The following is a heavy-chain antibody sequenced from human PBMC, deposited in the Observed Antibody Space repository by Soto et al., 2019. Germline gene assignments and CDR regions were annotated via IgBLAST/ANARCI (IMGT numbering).Heavy chain of an antibody. CDR1: GFTFSSYA. D-gene: IGHD3-9*01. Sequence: GGSLRLSCAASGFTFSSYAMSWVRQAPGKGLEWVSGISDSGGSTYYADSVKGRFTISRDNSKNTLYLRMNSLRAEDTAVYYCAHFDWFIDYWGQGTLVTVSS. V-gene: IGHV3-23*01. CDR3: AHFDWFIDY. CDR2: ISDSGGST. J-gene: IGHJ4*02.